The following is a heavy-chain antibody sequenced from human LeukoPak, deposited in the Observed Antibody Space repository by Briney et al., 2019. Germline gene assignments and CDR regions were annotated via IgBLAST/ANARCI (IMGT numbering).Heavy chain of an antibody. V-gene: IGHV4-34*01. J-gene: IGHJ4*02. CDR2: INDSRST. CDR3: ARGPPVVYDVLTGYYRFDY. CDR1: GGSFNGYY. Sequence: KPSETLSLTCAVHGGSFNGYYWSWIRQPPGKGLEWIGEINDSRSTKYNPSLKSRVTISVDTSENQFSLKLNSVTAADTAVYYCARGPPVVYDVLTGYYRFDYWGQGTLVTVSS. D-gene: IGHD3-9*01.